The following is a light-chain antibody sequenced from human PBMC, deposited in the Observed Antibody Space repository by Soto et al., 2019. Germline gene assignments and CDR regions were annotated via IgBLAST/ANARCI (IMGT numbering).Light chain of an antibody. V-gene: IGLV2-14*01. CDR1: YNDVGGYNY. CDR3: SSYTSGSTLVV. CDR2: EVS. J-gene: IGLJ2*01. Sequence: QSALTQPASVSGSPGQSITLACTGNYNDVGGYNYVSWYQQHPGKAPKLMIYEVSNRPSGVSNRFSGSKSGNTASLTISGLQAEDEADYYCSSYTSGSTLVVFGGGTKLTVL.